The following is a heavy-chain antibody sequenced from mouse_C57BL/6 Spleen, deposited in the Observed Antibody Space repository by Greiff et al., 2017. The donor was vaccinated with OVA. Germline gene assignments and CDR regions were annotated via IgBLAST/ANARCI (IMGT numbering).Heavy chain of an antibody. Sequence: VKLMESGPELVKPGASVKISCKASGYAFSSSWMNWVKQRPGKGLEWIGRIYPGDGDTNYNGKFKGKATLTADKSSSTAYMQLSSLTSEDSAVYFCASITTVAYYFDYWGQGTTLTVSS. D-gene: IGHD1-1*01. CDR1: GYAFSSSW. CDR2: IYPGDGDT. CDR3: ASITTVAYYFDY. J-gene: IGHJ2*01. V-gene: IGHV1-82*01.